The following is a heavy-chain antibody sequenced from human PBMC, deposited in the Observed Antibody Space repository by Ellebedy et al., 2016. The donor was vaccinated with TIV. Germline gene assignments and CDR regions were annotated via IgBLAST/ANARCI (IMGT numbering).Heavy chain of an antibody. D-gene: IGHD2-21*01. J-gene: IGHJ5*01. CDR3: ANMAWGNEDYSVDS. CDR2: TANDGRNK. V-gene: IGHV3-30*18. Sequence: GESLKISXAASGFLFNQYGMHWVRQAPGKGLEWVAVTANDGRNKYYGDSVKGRFTISRDNSKNTLYLQMNSLKVEDTAVYYCANMAWGNEDYSVDSWGQGTLVTVSS. CDR1: GFLFNQYG.